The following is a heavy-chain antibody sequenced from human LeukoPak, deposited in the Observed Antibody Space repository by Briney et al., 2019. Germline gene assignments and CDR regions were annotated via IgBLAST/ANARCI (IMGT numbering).Heavy chain of an antibody. CDR1: GGSVSSGSYY. D-gene: IGHD5-18*01. CDR2: IYYSAST. V-gene: IGHV4-61*01. CDR3: ARGSRGYSYG. J-gene: IGHJ4*02. Sequence: SETLSLTCTVSGGSVSSGSYYWSWIRQPPGKGLEWIGYIYYSASTNYNPSLKSRVTISVDTSNNQFSLKLSSVTAADTAVYYCARGSRGYSYGWGQGTLVTVSS.